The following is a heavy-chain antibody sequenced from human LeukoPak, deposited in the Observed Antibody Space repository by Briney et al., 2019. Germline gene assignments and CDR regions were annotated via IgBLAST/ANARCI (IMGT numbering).Heavy chain of an antibody. CDR2: IYYSGST. CDR3: ARAVPFQSNAWRQTFDH. CDR1: GVSISSGGYY. D-gene: IGHD3-16*01. V-gene: IGHV4-31*03. Sequence: PSETLSLTCTVSGVSISSGGYYWSWIRQHPGKGLEWIGYIYYSGSTYYNPSLKSRVTMSFDTSKTQFSLKLTSVTAADTAVYFCARAVPFQSNAWRQTFDHWGQETLVTVSS. J-gene: IGHJ4*02.